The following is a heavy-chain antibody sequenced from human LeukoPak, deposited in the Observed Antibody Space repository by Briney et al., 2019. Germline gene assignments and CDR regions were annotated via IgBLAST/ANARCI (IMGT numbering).Heavy chain of an antibody. Sequence: GGSLRLSCAASGFTFSSYAMHWVRQAPGKGLERVAVISYDGSNKYYADSVKGRFTISRDNSKNTLYLQINSLRAEDTAVYYCAGHYYYYYGMDVWGKGTTATVSS. CDR2: ISYDGSNK. CDR1: GFTFSSYA. J-gene: IGHJ6*04. V-gene: IGHV3-30*04. CDR3: AGHYYYYYGMDV.